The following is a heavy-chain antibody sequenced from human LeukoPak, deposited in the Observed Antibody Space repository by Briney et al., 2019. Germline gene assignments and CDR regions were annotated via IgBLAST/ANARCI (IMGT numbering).Heavy chain of an antibody. V-gene: IGHV3-23*01. J-gene: IGHJ4*02. Sequence: GGSLRLSCAASGFIFNNYAMSWVRQAPGKGLEWVSSISGTGATTYYADSVKGRFAISRDNSKNTLYLQMSSLRAEDTAVYYCAKDQRFGDLDDYRGQGALVTVSS. D-gene: IGHD3-10*01. CDR1: GFIFNNYA. CDR3: AKDQRFGDLDDY. CDR2: ISGTGATT.